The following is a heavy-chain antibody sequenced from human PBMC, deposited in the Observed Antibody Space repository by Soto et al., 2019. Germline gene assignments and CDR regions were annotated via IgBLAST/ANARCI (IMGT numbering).Heavy chain of an antibody. CDR2: INHSGST. V-gene: IGHV4-34*01. CDR3: ARVRDGAARLCDY. D-gene: IGHD6-6*01. CDR1: GGSFSGYY. Sequence: SETLSLTCAVYGGSFSGYYWSWIRQPPGKGLEWIGEINHSGSTNYNPSLKSRVTISVDTSKNQFSLKLSSVTAADTAVYYCARVRDGAARLCDYWGQGTLVTVSS. J-gene: IGHJ4*02.